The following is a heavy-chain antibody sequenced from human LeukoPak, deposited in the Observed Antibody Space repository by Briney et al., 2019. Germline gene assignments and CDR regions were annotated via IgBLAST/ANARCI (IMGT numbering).Heavy chain of an antibody. CDR2: IYDSVST. D-gene: IGHD3-16*01. CDR1: GGSISSDY. V-gene: IGHV4-59*01. J-gene: IGHJ6*03. Sequence: PSETLSLTCTVSGGSISSDYWSWIRQPPGKGLEWTGYIYDSVSTNYNPSLKSRVTISVDTPKNQVSLKLTSVTAADTAVYFCAKGGGSYAGDYYYYMDVWGKGTTVTISS. CDR3: AKGGGSYAGDYYYYMDV.